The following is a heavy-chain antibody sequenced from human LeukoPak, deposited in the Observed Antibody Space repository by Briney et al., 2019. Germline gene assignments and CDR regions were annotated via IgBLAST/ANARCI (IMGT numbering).Heavy chain of an antibody. J-gene: IGHJ4*02. CDR3: ARSKDILTGYCFDY. D-gene: IGHD3-9*01. Sequence: PSETLSLTCNVSGDSISSIYYWGWIRQPPGKGLEWIASIYQSGSTYHNPSLKSRVTISIDTSKNQFSLKVTSVTAADTAVYYCARSKDILTGYCFDYWGQGTLVTVSS. CDR2: IYQSGST. V-gene: IGHV4-38-2*02. CDR1: GDSISSIYY.